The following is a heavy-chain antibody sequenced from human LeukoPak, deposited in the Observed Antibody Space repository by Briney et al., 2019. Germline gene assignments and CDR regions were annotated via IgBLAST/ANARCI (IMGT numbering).Heavy chain of an antibody. CDR2: IIPIFGTA. CDR1: GGTFSSYA. D-gene: IGHD2-2*02. J-gene: IGHJ4*02. Sequence: SVKVSCKASGGTFSSYAISWVRQAPGQGLEWMGGIIPIFGTANYAQKFQGGVTITADESTSTAYMELNSLRSEDTAVYYCARSLGYCSSTSCYTFDYWGQGTLVTVSS. CDR3: ARSLGYCSSTSCYTFDY. V-gene: IGHV1-69*13.